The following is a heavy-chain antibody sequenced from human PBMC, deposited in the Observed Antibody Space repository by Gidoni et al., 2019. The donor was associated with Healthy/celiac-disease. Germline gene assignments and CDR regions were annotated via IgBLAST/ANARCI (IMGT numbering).Heavy chain of an antibody. CDR2: IYYSGST. V-gene: IGHV4-59*01. CDR1: GGSISSYS. Sequence: QVQLQESGPGLVKPSETLSLTCTVSGGSISSYSWSWIRQPPGKGLEWIGYIYYSGSTNYNPSLKSRVTISVDTSKNQFSLKLSSVTAADTAVYYCARAPIFDYWGQGTLVTVSS. J-gene: IGHJ4*02. CDR3: ARAPIFDY.